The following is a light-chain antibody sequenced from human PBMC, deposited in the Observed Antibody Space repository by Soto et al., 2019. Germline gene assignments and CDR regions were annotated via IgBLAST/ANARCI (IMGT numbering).Light chain of an antibody. CDR1: SSDVGGYNY. CDR3: SSYTSSSTLYV. J-gene: IGLJ1*01. CDR2: EVS. V-gene: IGLV2-14*01. Sequence: LTQPASVSGSAGQSIAISCTGTSSDVGGYNYVSWYQQHPGKAPKLMIYEVSNRPSGVSNRFSGSKSGNTASLTISGLQAEDEADYYCSSYTSSSTLYVFGTGTKVTVL.